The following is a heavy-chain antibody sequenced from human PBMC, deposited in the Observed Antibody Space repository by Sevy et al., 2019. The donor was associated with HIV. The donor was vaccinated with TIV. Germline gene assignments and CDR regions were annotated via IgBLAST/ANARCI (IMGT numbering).Heavy chain of an antibody. D-gene: IGHD6-19*01. CDR3: ARDYNSGWRKFNLFDP. V-gene: IGHV3-21*01. Sequence: GESLRLSCAASGFTFSTYSMNWVRQAPGKGLEWVSSISSTSSYIDYAYSVKGRFTISRDNAKNSLYLQMNNLRAEDTAVYYCARDYNSGWRKFNLFDPWGQGTLVTVSS. CDR2: ISSTSSYI. J-gene: IGHJ5*02. CDR1: GFTFSTYS.